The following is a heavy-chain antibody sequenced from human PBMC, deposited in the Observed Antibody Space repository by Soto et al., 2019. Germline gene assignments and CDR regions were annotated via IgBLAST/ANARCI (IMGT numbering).Heavy chain of an antibody. CDR3: ARPRGTTPAVWYFDL. J-gene: IGHJ2*01. V-gene: IGHV4-59*08. D-gene: IGHD4-17*01. CDR1: GGSISSHY. CDR2: IYYSGST. Sequence: QVQLQESGPGLVKPSETLSLTCTVSGGSISSHYWSWILQPPGKGLEWIGYIYYSGSTDYNPSLKSRVTISVDTSKNQLSLRLSSVTAADTAVYYCARPRGTTPAVWYFDLWGRGTLVTVSS.